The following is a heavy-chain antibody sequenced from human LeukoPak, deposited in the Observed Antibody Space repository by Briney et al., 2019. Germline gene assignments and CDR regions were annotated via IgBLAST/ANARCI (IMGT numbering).Heavy chain of an antibody. V-gene: IGHV3-21*01. J-gene: IGHJ4*02. CDR2: ISSSSSYI. CDR1: GFSFSDAW. D-gene: IGHD3-3*01. CDR3: ASGVEYYFDY. Sequence: GGSLRLSCAASGFSFSDAWMNWVRQAPGKGLEWVSSISSSSSYIYYADSVKGRFTISRDNAKNSLYLQMNSLRAEDTAVYYCASGVEYYFDYWGQGTLVTVSS.